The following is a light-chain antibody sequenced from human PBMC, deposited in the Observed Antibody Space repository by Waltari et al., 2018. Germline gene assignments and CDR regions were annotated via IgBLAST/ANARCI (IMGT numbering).Light chain of an antibody. CDR2: EAS. V-gene: IGKV1-5*03. Sequence: DIQMTQSPSTLSASVGDRVTIPCRASQSIGYWLAWYPQKAGKAPKLLLSEASNLGSGVPPRFRGSGAGTEFTLTISSLQPDDFATYYCQHYNRFSQTFGQGTKVAI. CDR1: QSIGYW. J-gene: IGKJ1*01. CDR3: QHYNRFSQT.